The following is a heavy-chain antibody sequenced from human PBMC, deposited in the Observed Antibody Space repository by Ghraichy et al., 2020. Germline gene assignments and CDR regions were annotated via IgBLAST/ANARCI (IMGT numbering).Heavy chain of an antibody. CDR2: IIPILGIA. J-gene: IGHJ4*02. CDR1: GGTFSSYT. V-gene: IGHV1-69*02. D-gene: IGHD4-17*01. CDR3: ATPRYDYGDFGFDY. Sequence: SVKVSCKASGGTFSSYTISWVRQAPGQGLEWMGRIIPILGIANYAQKFQGRVTITEDKSTSTAYMELSSLRSEDTAVYYCATPRYDYGDFGFDYWGQGTLVTVSS.